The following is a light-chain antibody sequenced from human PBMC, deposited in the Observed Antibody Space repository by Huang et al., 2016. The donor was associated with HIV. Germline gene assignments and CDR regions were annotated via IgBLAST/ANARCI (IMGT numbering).Light chain of an antibody. CDR3: LQHHAYPRT. J-gene: IGKJ1*01. CDR2: AAS. Sequence: DIQMTQSPSAMSASVGDKVTITCRAIRAISNYLVWFQQKQGRAPKRLIYAASSLQSGVPSRFSGSGYGTKFTLTISSLQPEDFATYYCLQHHAYPRTFGPGTKVEVK. V-gene: IGKV1-17*03. CDR1: RAISNY.